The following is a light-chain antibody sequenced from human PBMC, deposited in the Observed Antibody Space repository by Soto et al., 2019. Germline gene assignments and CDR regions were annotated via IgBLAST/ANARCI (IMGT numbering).Light chain of an antibody. CDR1: ISNIGGNS. V-gene: IGLV1-51*01. CDR3: GSWDSSRSADV. CDR2: DDN. Sequence: TQPASVSAAPGPTVTISCSGSISNIGGNSVSWYQQLPVTAPKLLIYDDNKRPSGIPDRFSGSKSGTSATLGITGFQTGDEAEYYCGSWDSSRSADVFRTGTKVTVL. J-gene: IGLJ1*01.